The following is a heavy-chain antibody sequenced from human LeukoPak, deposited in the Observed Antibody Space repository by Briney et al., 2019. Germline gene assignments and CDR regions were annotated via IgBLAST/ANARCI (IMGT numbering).Heavy chain of an antibody. D-gene: IGHD3-10*01. J-gene: IGHJ4*02. CDR3: AKRGVVIRVFLVGFHKEAYYFDS. CDR2: ISDSGGST. CDR1: GITLSNYG. Sequence: PGGSLRLSCAVSGITLSNYGMSWVRQAPGKGLEWVAGISDSGGSTKYADSVKGRFTISRDNPKNTLSLQMSSLRAEDTAVYFCAKRGVVIRVFLVGFHKEAYYFDSWGQGALVTVS. V-gene: IGHV3-23*01.